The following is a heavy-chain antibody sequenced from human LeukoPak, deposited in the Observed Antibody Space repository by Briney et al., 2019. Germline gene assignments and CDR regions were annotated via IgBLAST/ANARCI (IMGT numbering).Heavy chain of an antibody. V-gene: IGHV1-24*01. CDR2: FDPEDGET. J-gene: IGHJ4*02. CDR1: VYTLTELS. CDR3: ATRTEYYYDSSGYYFDY. D-gene: IGHD3-22*01. Sequence: ASVKVSCKVSVYTLTELSMHWVRQAPGKGLEWMGGFDPEDGETIYAQKFQGRVTMTEDTSTDTAYMELSSLSSEDTAVYYCATRTEYYYDSSGYYFDYWVQGTLVTVSS.